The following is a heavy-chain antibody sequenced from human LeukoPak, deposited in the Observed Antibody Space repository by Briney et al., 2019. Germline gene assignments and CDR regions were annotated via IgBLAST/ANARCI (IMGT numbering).Heavy chain of an antibody. CDR2: ISGSGSST. D-gene: IGHD4-17*01. J-gene: IGHJ4*02. CDR1: GFTFSSYA. CDR3: AKGRTVTMTPFDY. V-gene: IGHV3-23*01. Sequence: PGGSLRLSCAASGFTFSSYAMSWVRQAPGKGLEWVSGISGSGSSTYYTDSVKGRFTISRDNSKNTLYLQMNSLRAEDTAVYYCAKGRTVTMTPFDYWGQGTLVTVSS.